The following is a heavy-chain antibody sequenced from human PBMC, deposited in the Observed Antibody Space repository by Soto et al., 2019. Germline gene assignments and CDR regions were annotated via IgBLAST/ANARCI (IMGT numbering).Heavy chain of an antibody. CDR2: VSYDGSKQ. CDR1: GFTFSNYA. CDR3: ARDRVYYYDNSGYYNFDY. Sequence: QVQLVESGGGVVQPGRSLRVSCAASGFTFSNYAMHWVRQAPGKGLEWVAVVSYDGSKQFYADSVEGRFTISRDSFKSTLYLHMDNLRDEDTAVYYCARDRVYYYDNSGYYNFDYWGQGTRVTVSS. V-gene: IGHV3-30-3*01. D-gene: IGHD3-22*01. J-gene: IGHJ4*02.